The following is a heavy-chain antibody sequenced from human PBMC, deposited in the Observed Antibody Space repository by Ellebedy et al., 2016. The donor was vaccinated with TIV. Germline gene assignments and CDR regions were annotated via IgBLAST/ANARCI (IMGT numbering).Heavy chain of an antibody. Sequence: KVSCKGSGYSFTSYWIGWVRQMPGKGLEWMGIIYPGDSDTRYSPSFQGQVTISADKSISTAYLQWSSLKASDTAMYYCARHGDIVVVPAEIHLPHYYYYGMDVWGQGTTVTVSS. V-gene: IGHV5-51*01. D-gene: IGHD2-2*01. J-gene: IGHJ6*02. CDR1: GYSFTSYW. CDR3: ARHGDIVVVPAEIHLPHYYYYGMDV. CDR2: IYPGDSDT.